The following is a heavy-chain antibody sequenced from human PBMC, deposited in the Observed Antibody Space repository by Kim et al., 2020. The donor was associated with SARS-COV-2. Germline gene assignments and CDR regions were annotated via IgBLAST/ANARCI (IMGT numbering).Heavy chain of an antibody. CDR2: IYYSGST. CDR1: GGSLSSSNYY. Sequence: SETLSLTCTVSGGSLSSSNYYWGWIRQSPGKGLEWIGNIYYSGSTSYNPSLRSRVTISVDTSKNQFSLKLSSATAADTAVYYCARHKRTNNGWYRGFDYWGQGTLVTVSS. CDR3: ARHKRTNNGWYRGFDY. D-gene: IGHD6-19*01. V-gene: IGHV4-39*01. J-gene: IGHJ4*02.